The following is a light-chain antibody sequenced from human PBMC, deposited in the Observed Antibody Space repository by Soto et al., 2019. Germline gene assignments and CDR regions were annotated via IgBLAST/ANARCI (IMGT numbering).Light chain of an antibody. CDR2: AAS. Sequence: DIQMTQSPSSLSASVGDRVTITCRASQTISSYLNWYQQKPGKAPKLLMYAASSLQSGVPSRFSGSGSGIDFTLPISSLQPEDFAIYYCQQSYNTPQYTFGQGTELEIK. CDR1: QTISSY. V-gene: IGKV1-39*01. J-gene: IGKJ2*01. CDR3: QQSYNTPQYT.